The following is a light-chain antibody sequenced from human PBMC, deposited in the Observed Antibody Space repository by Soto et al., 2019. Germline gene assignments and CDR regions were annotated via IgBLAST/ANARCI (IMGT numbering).Light chain of an antibody. Sequence: DIVMTQSPDSLAVSRGERATINCKSSQRVLYSSNNKNYLAWYQQKPGHPPTLLIYWASTRESGVPDRFSGSGSGTDFTLTISSLQAEDVAVYYCQQYYTTPRTFGQGTKVEIK. CDR1: QRVLYSSNNKNY. J-gene: IGKJ1*01. V-gene: IGKV4-1*01. CDR3: QQYYTTPRT. CDR2: WAS.